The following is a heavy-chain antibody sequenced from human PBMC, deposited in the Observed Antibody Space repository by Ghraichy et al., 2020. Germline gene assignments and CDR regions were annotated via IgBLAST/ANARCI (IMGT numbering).Heavy chain of an antibody. D-gene: IGHD3-10*01. CDR1: GFTFSSYG. J-gene: IGHJ4*02. V-gene: IGHV3-33*01. CDR2: IWYDGSNK. Sequence: GESLNISCAASGFTFSSYGMHWVRQAPGKGLEWVAVIWYDGSNKYYADSVKGRFTISRDNSKNTLYLQMNSLRAEDTAVYYCARGPFRGFADYWGQGTLVTVSS. CDR3: ARGPFRGFADY.